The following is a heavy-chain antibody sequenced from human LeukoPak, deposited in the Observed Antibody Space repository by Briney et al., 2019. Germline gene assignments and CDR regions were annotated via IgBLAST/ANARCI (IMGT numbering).Heavy chain of an antibody. CDR1: GFTFSSYS. CDR2: ISSSSSYI. V-gene: IGHV3-21*01. D-gene: IGHD6-19*01. J-gene: IGHJ4*02. Sequence: PGGSLRLSCAASGFTFSSYSMNWVRQAPGKGLEWASSISSSSSYIYYADSVKGRFTISRDNAKNSLYLQMNSLRAEDTAVYYCASSSSGWLPYFGYWGQGTLVTVSS. CDR3: ASSSSGWLPYFGY.